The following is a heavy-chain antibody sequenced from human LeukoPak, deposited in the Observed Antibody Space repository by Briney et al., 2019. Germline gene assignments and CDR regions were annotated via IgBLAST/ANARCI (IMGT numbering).Heavy chain of an antibody. J-gene: IGHJ5*02. CDR1: GFTFSSYW. CDR3: VRDHSGWSLDP. Sequence: PGGSLRLSCAASGFTFSSYWMSWVRQAPGKGLEWVSYISDRGTTKYYADSVKGRVTISRDNAKKSLYLQMNSLRAEDTAVYYCVRDHSGWSLDPWGQGTLVTVSS. CDR2: ISDRGTTK. D-gene: IGHD6-19*01. V-gene: IGHV3-48*03.